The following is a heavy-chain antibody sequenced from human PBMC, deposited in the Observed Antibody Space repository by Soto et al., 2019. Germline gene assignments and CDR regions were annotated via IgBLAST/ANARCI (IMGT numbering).Heavy chain of an antibody. Sequence: QVQLVESGGGVVQPGRSLRLSCAASGFTFRSYGMHWVRQAPGKGLEWVAVISYDGSNKYYTDSVKGRFTISRDNSKSTLYLQMNSLRTEDTAVYYCAKGDVHTSMAMAFDYWGQGNLVTVSS. CDR3: AKGDVHTSMAMAFDY. D-gene: IGHD5-18*01. J-gene: IGHJ4*02. CDR1: GFTFRSYG. CDR2: ISYDGSNK. V-gene: IGHV3-30*18.